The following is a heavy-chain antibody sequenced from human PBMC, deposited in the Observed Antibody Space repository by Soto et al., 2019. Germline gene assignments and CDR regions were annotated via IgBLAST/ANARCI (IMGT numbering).Heavy chain of an antibody. Sequence: SDTLSLTCTVSGGSISSYYCSWIRQPPGKGLEWIGYIYYSGSTNYNPSLKSRVTISVDTSKNQFSLKLSSVTAADTAVYYCARDSSGMIFDYWGQGTLVTVSS. V-gene: IGHV4-59*01. CDR3: ARDSSGMIFDY. J-gene: IGHJ4*02. CDR2: IYYSGST. D-gene: IGHD3-22*01. CDR1: GGSISSYY.